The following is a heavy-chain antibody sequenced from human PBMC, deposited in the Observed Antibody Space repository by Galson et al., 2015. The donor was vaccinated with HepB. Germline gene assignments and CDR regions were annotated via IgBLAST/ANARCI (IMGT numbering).Heavy chain of an antibody. CDR2: INPSGGST. J-gene: IGHJ3*02. CDR3: ARGATAATDAFDI. D-gene: IGHD6-25*01. CDR1: GYTFTSYY. V-gene: IGHV1-46*01. Sequence: SVKVSCKAFGYTFTSYYMHWVRQAPGQGLEWMGIINPSGGSTSYAQKFQGRVTMTRDTSTSTVYMELSSLRSEDTAVYYCARGATAATDAFDIWGQGTMVTVSS.